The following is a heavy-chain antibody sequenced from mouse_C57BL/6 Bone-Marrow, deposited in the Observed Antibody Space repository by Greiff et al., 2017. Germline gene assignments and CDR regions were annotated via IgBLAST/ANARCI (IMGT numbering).Heavy chain of an antibody. CDR3: ARHEGLWLRRGFAY. D-gene: IGHD2-2*01. Sequence: QVQLQQSGAELVKPGASVKLSCKASGYTFPEYTIHWVKQRSGQGLEWIGWFYPGSGSIKYNEKFKDKATLTADKSSSPVYMGLSRLTSEDSAVYFCARHEGLWLRRGFAYWGQGTLVTVAA. J-gene: IGHJ3*01. CDR1: GYTFPEYT. V-gene: IGHV1-62-2*01. CDR2: FYPGSGSI.